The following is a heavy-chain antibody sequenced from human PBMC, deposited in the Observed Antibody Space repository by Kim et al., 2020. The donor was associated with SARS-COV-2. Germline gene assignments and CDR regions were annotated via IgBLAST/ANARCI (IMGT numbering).Heavy chain of an antibody. V-gene: IGHV4-31*03. CDR1: GGSISSGGYY. CDR3: ARGSAAAAVY. Sequence: SETLSLTCTVSGGSISSGGYYWSWIRQHPGKGLEWIGYIYYSGSTYYNPSLKSRVTISVDTSKNQFSLKLSSVTAADTAVYYCARGSAAAAVYWGQGTLVTVSS. D-gene: IGHD6-13*01. J-gene: IGHJ4*02. CDR2: IYYSGST.